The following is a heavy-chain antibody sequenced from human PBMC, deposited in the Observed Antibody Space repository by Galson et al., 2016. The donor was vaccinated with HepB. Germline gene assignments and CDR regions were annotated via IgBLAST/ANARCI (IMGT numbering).Heavy chain of an antibody. Sequence: SLRLSCAASGLTFGSYTMTWVRQAPGKGLEWVSAITSSGSLTYYADSVKGRFTISRDNAKKSLYLQMNSLRAEDTAVYYCARSYGIRAGTTVYGMDVWGQGTLVTVSS. CDR1: GLTFGSYT. CDR3: ARSYGIRAGTTVYGMDV. D-gene: IGHD1-1*01. CDR2: ITSSGSLT. J-gene: IGHJ4*02. V-gene: IGHV3-21*01.